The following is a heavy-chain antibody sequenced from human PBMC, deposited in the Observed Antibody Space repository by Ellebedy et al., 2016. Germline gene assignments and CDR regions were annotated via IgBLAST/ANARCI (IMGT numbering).Heavy chain of an antibody. CDR2: TTNYDDST. D-gene: IGHD5-12*01. CDR1: GFTFSSYA. V-gene: IGHV3-23*01. J-gene: IGHJ4*02. CDR3: ARGSDHDPGVFDY. Sequence: GESLKISXAASGFTFSSYAMSWVRQAPGKGLEWVSGTTNYDDSTEYADSVKGRFTISRDNSKNTLFLQVNGLRVEDTALYYCARGSDHDPGVFDYWGQGTFVTVSS.